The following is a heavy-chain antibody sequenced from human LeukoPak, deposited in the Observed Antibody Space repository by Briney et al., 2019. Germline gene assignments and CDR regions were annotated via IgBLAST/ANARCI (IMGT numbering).Heavy chain of an antibody. CDR3: ARGPSGRITIFGVVIISIGAFDI. V-gene: IGHV4-30-2*01. J-gene: IGHJ3*02. CDR1: GGSISSGGYS. Sequence: SETLSLTCAVSGGSISSGGYSWSWIRQPPGKGLEWIGYIYHSGSTYYNPSLKSRVTISVDRSKNQFSLKLSSVTAADTAVYYCARGPSGRITIFGVVIISIGAFDIWGQGTMVTVSS. D-gene: IGHD3-3*01. CDR2: IYHSGST.